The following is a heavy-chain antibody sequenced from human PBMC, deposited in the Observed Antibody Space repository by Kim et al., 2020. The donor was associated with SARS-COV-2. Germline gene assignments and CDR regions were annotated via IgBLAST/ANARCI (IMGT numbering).Heavy chain of an antibody. Sequence: QKFQGRVTIHRDTSASTAYMELRSLRSEDTAVYYCARDLYSSGWGTWFDPWGQGTLVTVSS. V-gene: IGHV1-3*01. CDR3: ARDLYSSGWGTWFDP. D-gene: IGHD6-19*01. J-gene: IGHJ5*02.